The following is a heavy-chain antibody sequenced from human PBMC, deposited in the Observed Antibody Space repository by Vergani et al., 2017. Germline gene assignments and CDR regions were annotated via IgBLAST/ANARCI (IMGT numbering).Heavy chain of an antibody. Sequence: QVQLVQSGAEVKKPGASVKVSCKASGYKFTGYYIHWVRQAPGQGLEWMGWMNPNSGDTNYAQKFQGRVTMTRDTSISTAYMELSRLRSDDTAVYYCARGFRTTVTTCGYWGQGTLVIVSS. CDR2: MNPNSGDT. D-gene: IGHD4-17*01. J-gene: IGHJ4*02. CDR1: GYKFTGYY. V-gene: IGHV1-2*02. CDR3: ARGFRTTVTTCGY.